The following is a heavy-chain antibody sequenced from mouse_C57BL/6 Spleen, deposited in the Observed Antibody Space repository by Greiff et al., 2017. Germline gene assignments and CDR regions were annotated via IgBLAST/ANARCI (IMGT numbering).Heavy chain of an antibody. D-gene: IGHD2-4*01. CDR2: IDPENGDT. CDR3: TRYDYGLYYAMDY. Sequence: VQLQQSGAELVRPGASVKLSCTASGFNIKDDYMHWVKQRPEQGLEWIGWIDPENGDTEYASKFQGKATITADTSSNTAYLQLSSLTSEDTAVYYCTRYDYGLYYAMDYWGQGTSVTVSS. J-gene: IGHJ4*01. CDR1: GFNIKDDY. V-gene: IGHV14-4*01.